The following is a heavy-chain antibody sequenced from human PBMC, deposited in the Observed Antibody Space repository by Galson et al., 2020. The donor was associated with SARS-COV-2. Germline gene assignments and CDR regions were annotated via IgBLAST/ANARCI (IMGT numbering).Heavy chain of an antibody. CDR1: GYTFTDYY. CDR3: ARSLRRTASTYVHYGMDV. V-gene: IGHV1-2*02. Sequence: ASVKVSCKASGYTFTDYYLHWVRQAPGQGPEYMGWINPDSGVRKSPQHFQGRVTLTRDTSISTAFMEFSGLTSDDTAVYYCARSLRRTASTYVHYGMDVWGQGTTVAIS. J-gene: IGHJ6*02. D-gene: IGHD1-1*01. CDR2: INPDSGVR.